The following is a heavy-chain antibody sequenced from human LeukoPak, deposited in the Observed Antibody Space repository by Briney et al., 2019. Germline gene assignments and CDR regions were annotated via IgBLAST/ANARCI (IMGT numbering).Heavy chain of an antibody. Sequence: SETLSLTCAVYGGSFSGYYWSWIRQPPGKGLEWIGEINHSGSTNYNPSLKSRVTISVDTSKNQFSLKLSSVTAADTAVYYCARQDSTYDAFDIWGQGTMVTVSS. CDR1: GGSFSGYY. CDR2: INHSGST. V-gene: IGHV4-34*01. J-gene: IGHJ3*02. CDR3: ARQDSTYDAFDI. D-gene: IGHD4-11*01.